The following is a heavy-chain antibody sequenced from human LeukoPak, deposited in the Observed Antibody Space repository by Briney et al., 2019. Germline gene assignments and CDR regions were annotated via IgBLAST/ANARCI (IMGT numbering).Heavy chain of an antibody. D-gene: IGHD4-23*01. CDR2: IIPIFGTA. Sequence: GASVKVSCKASGGTFSSYAISWVRQAPGQGLEWMGGIIPIFGTANYAQKFQGRVTITADESTSTAYMELSSLRSGDTAVYYCASGGDSTFRYYYYYYMDVWGKGTTVTISS. J-gene: IGHJ6*03. V-gene: IGHV1-69*13. CDR3: ASGGDSTFRYYYYYYMDV. CDR1: GGTFSSYA.